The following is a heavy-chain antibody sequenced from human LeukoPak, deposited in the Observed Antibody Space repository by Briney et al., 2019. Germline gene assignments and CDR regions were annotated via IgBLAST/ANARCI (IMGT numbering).Heavy chain of an antibody. CDR2: ISAYNGNT. D-gene: IGHD3-22*01. CDR3: ARDNYYDSSGYPYYFDY. CDR1: GYTFTSYG. V-gene: IGHV1-18*01. J-gene: IGHJ4*02. Sequence: ASVKVSCKASGYTFTSYGISWVRQAPGQGLEWMGWISAYNGNTNYAQKLQGRVTMTTDTSTSTAYMELRSLRSDDTAVYCCARDNYYDSSGYPYYFDYWGQGTLVTVSS.